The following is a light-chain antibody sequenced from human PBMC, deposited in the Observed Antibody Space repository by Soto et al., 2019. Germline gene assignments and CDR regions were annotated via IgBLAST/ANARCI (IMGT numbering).Light chain of an antibody. CDR2: AAS. J-gene: IGKJ2*01. V-gene: IGKV3-15*01. Sequence: EMVMTQSPATLSVSPGERATLSCRASQSVSGNLAWYQQKPGQAPRLLIYAASSRATGVPARFSGSGSGTEFTLTISSLQSEDLGVYYCQQYNNWPGTFGQGTKLEIK. CDR3: QQYNNWPGT. CDR1: QSVSGN.